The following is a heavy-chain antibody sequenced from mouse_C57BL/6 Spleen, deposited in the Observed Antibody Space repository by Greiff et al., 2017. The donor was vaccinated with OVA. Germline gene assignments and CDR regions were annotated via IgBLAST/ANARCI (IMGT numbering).Heavy chain of an antibody. CDR1: GYTFTSYW. D-gene: IGHD4-1*01. V-gene: IGHV1-64*01. CDR2: IHPNSGST. Sequence: VQLQQPGAELVKPGASVKLSCKDSGYTFTSYWMHWVKQRPGQGLEWIGMIHPNSGSTNYNEKFKSKATLTVDKSSSTAYMQLSSLTSEDSAVYYCAREANWDSDYAMDYWGQGTSVTVSS. J-gene: IGHJ4*01. CDR3: AREANWDSDYAMDY.